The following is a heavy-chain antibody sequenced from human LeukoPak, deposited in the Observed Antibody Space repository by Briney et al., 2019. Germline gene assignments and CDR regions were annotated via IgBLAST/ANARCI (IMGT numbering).Heavy chain of an antibody. CDR2: IWYDGSNK. D-gene: IGHD3-10*01. J-gene: IGHJ6*02. Sequence: GGSLRLSCAASGFTFSSYGMHWVRQAPGKGLEWVAVIWYDGSNKYYADSVKGRFTISRDNSKNTLYLQMNSLRAEDTAVYYCARDAWGGSGSTSHYYYGMDVWGQGTTVTVSS. CDR1: GFTFSSYG. V-gene: IGHV3-33*01. CDR3: ARDAWGGSGSTSHYYYGMDV.